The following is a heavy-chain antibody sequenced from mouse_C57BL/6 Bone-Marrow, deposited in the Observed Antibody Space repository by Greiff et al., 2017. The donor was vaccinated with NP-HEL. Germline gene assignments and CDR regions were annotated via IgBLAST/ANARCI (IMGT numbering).Heavy chain of an antibody. CDR2: LHRDGVRT. Sequence: EVKLVESGGGLVQPGESLKLSCESNEYEFPSHDMSWVRKTPEKRLELVAPLHRDGVRTSYPAPMERRFLISRDNTTKTLYMQMIRLRSEDTALYYCSITAYYSNYEGYYWGQGPTLTVSS. CDR3: SITAYYSNYEGYY. V-gene: IGHV5-2*01. J-gene: IGHJ2*01. CDR1: EYEFPSHD. D-gene: IGHD2-5*01.